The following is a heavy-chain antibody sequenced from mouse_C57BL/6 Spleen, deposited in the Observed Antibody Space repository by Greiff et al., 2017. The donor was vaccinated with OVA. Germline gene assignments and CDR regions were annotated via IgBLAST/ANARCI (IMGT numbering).Heavy chain of an antibody. Sequence: VQLQQSVAELVRPGASVKLSCTASGFNIKNTYMHWVKQRPEQGLEWIGRIDPANGNTKYAPKFQGKATITADTSSNTAYLQLSSLTSEDTAIYYCARGFLNYYGSSGGYFYYWGQGTTLTASS. V-gene: IGHV14-3*01. CDR3: ARGFLNYYGSSGGYFYY. CDR2: IDPANGNT. J-gene: IGHJ2*01. D-gene: IGHD1-1*01. CDR1: GFNIKNTY.